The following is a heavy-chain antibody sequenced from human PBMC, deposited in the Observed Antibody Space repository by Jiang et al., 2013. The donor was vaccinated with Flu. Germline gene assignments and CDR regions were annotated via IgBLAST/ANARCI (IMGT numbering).Heavy chain of an antibody. D-gene: IGHD5-24*01. Sequence: VQLLESGGDLVHPGGSLRLSCAASGFTFSNYAMNWVRQAPGTGLEWVSQISGSGGSTYYADTVKGRFTISRDNSKNTLYLHMNSLRTEDTALYYCSKRRRDGYNSPIDYWGQGTLVTVSS. V-gene: IGHV3-23*01. CDR1: GFTFSNYA. CDR2: ISGSGGST. CDR3: SKRRRDGYNSPIDY. J-gene: IGHJ4*02.